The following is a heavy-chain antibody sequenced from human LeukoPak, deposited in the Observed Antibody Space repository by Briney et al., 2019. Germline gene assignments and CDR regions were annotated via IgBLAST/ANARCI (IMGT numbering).Heavy chain of an antibody. Sequence: TLSLTCAVSGGSISSGGYSWSWIRRPPGKALEWLALIYWNDDKRYSPSLKSRLTISKDTSKNQVVLTVTNMDPVDTATYYCAHSRSGWFWYFDLWGRGTLVTVSS. J-gene: IGHJ2*01. V-gene: IGHV2-5*01. CDR2: IYWNDDK. D-gene: IGHD6-19*01. CDR3: AHSRSGWFWYFDL. CDR1: GGSISSGGYS.